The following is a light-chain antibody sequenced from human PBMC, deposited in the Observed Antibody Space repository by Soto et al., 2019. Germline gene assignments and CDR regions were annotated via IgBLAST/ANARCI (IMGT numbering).Light chain of an antibody. Sequence: QSVLSQPPSAYGTPGQRVTISCSGSTSNIGSNTVSWYQQLPQRAPKLLIFSNDQRPSGVPDRFSGSKSGTSASLAISGLQSEDEAEYFCATWADGLSSYVFGTGTKLTVL. V-gene: IGLV1-44*01. CDR2: SND. CDR3: ATWADGLSSYV. CDR1: TSNIGSNT. J-gene: IGLJ1*01.